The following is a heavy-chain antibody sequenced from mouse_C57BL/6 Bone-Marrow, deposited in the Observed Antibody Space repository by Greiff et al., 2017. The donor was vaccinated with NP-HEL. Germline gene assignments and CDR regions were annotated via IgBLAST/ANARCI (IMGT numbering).Heavy chain of an antibody. CDR2: IWGVGST. V-gene: IGHV2-6*01. CDR3: ATHYDGYYDWFAY. Sequence: VKLQESGPGLVAPSQSLSITCTVSGFSLTSYGVDWVRQSPGKGLEWLGVIWGVGSTNYNSALKSRLSISKDNSKSQVFLKMNSLQTDDTAMHYCATHYDGYYDWFAYWGQGTLVTVSA. CDR1: GFSLTSYG. D-gene: IGHD2-3*01. J-gene: IGHJ3*01.